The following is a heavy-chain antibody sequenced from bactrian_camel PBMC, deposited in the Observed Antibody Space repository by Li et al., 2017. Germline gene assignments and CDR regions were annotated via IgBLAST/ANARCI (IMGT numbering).Heavy chain of an antibody. Sequence: HVQLVESGGESVQAGGSLRLSCEISLYFYSSYCMGWFRQAPGKERAAVAAHYTGTATTYVADSVKGRFTISEDSAKNIFYLQMNNLKPEDTAMYYCASNRWRGTPLNPNGYVQWGQGTQVTV. V-gene: IGHV3S1*01. CDR1: LYFYSSYC. J-gene: IGHJ4*01. CDR3: ASNRWRGTPLNPNGYVQ. CDR2: HYTGTATT.